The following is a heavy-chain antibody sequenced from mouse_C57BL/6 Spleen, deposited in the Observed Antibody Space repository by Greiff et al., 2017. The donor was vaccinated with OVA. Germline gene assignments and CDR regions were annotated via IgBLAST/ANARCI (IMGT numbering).Heavy chain of an antibody. CDR2: ISYDGSN. D-gene: IGHD1-1*01. CDR1: GYSITSGYY. CDR3: AREDYGSSYVGGGYFDV. Sequence: EVKLVESGPGLVKPSQSLSLTCSVTGYSITSGYYWNWIRQFPGNKLEWMGYISYDGSNNYNPSLKNRISITRDTSKNQFFLKLNSVTTEDTATYYCAREDYGSSYVGGGYFDVWGTGTTVTVSS. J-gene: IGHJ1*03. V-gene: IGHV3-6*01.